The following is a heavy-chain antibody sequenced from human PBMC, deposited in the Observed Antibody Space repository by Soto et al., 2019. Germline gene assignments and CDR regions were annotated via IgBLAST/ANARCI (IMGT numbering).Heavy chain of an antibody. CDR1: GFSFSSSA. D-gene: IGHD5-18*01. Sequence: LRRSCAASGFSFSSSAMSWVRQAPGKGLEWVSAISESGDNTFYADSVKGRFTISRENSNNALYLQMDTLRAEDTALYFCAKGGYTYGLDPWGQGTLVTVSS. V-gene: IGHV3-23*01. CDR2: ISESGDNT. J-gene: IGHJ5*02. CDR3: AKGGYTYGLDP.